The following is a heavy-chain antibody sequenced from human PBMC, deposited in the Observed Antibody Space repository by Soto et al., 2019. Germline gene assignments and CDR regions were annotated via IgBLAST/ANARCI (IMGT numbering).Heavy chain of an antibody. CDR3: ASARWDY. J-gene: IGHJ4*02. V-gene: IGHV4-34*12. Sequence: SETLSLTCAVSGGSSNANYWTWIRQPPGKGLEWIGEIFHSGNTNYNPSLKSRVTISVDTSRNQFSLKLTSVTAADTAIYYCASARWDYWGQGTLVTVSS. CDR2: IFHSGNT. CDR1: GGSSNANY.